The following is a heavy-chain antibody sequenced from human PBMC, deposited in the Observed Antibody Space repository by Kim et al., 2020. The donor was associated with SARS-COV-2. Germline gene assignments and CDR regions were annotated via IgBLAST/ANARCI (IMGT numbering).Heavy chain of an antibody. J-gene: IGHJ4*02. Sequence: GGSLRLSCVASGFSFGTFDMSWVRQAPGKGLKWVSVIKRPDDSAYYAESVKGRFTVSRDSARNTLYLQMNSLRVDDTAVYYCVKGAWLDYWGPGTLIPLSS. CDR1: GFSFGTFD. V-gene: IGHV3-23*01. CDR3: VKGAWLDY. D-gene: IGHD5-12*01. CDR2: IKRPDDSA.